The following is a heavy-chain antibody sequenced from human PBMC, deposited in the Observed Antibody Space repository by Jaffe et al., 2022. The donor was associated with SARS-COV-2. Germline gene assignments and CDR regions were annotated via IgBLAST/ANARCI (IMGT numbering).Heavy chain of an antibody. J-gene: IGHJ4*02. CDR1: GFSLSTSGVG. CDR2: IYWDDDK. V-gene: IGHV2-5*02. D-gene: IGHD1-1*01. Sequence: QITLKESGPTLVKPTQTLTLTCTFSGFSLSTSGVGVGWIRQPPGKALEWLALIYWDDDKRYSPSLKSRLTITKDTSKNQVVLTMTNMDPVDTATYYCAHKVKTYNNWYDVLFDYWGQGTLVTVSS. CDR3: AHKVKTYNNWYDVLFDY.